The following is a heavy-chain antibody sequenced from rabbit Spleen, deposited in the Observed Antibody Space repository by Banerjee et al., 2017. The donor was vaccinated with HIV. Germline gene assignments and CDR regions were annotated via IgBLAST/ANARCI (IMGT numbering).Heavy chain of an antibody. CDR3: VRGSYYTYGYAGYAYATSAFDT. CDR1: GFTISSYG. J-gene: IGHJ2*01. Sequence: EQLVESGGGLVQPGGSLKLSCKASGFTISSYGVSWVRQAPGKGLEWIGLIDPVFGSPYYATWVNGRFTISSHNAQNTLYLQLSTLTAADTVTYFCVRGSYYTYGYAGYAYATSAFDTRGPALVTVS. CDR2: IDPVFGSP. V-gene: IGHV1S21*01. D-gene: IGHD6-1*01.